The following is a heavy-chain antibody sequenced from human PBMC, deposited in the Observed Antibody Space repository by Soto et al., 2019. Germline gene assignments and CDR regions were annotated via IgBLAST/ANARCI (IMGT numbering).Heavy chain of an antibody. CDR2: ISSSSSTI. J-gene: IGHJ4*02. D-gene: IGHD3-10*01. Sequence: EVQLVESGGGLVQPGGSLRLSCAVSGFTFSSYSMNWVRQAPGKGLEWVSYISSSSSTIYYADSVKGRFTISRDNAKNLLYLQMNSLRAEDTAVYYCARDPLWFGELLLDYWGQGTLVTVSS. CDR3: ARDPLWFGELLLDY. V-gene: IGHV3-48*01. CDR1: GFTFSSYS.